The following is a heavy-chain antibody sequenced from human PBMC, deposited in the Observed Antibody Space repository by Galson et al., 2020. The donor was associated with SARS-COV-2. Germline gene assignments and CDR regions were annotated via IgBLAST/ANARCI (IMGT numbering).Heavy chain of an antibody. CDR1: GFTFSSYS. J-gene: IGHJ3*01. D-gene: IGHD3-16*01. CDR3: ARDLRGISPDALDL. CDR2: VSSSSSYK. Sequence: GGSLRLSCAASGFTFSSYSMNWVRQAPGKGLEWVSSVSSSSSYKYYADSVLGRFTISRDNAENSLYLQMNSLRAEDAAVYYCARDLRGISPDALDLWGQGTMVTVSS. V-gene: IGHV3-21*01.